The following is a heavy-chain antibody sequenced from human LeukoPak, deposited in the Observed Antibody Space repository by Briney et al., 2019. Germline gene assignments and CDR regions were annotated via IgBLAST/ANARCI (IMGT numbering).Heavy chain of an antibody. J-gene: IGHJ3*02. V-gene: IGHV4-59*12. CDR1: GGSISSYY. CDR3: ARVWELSDAFDI. CDR2: IYYSGST. Sequence: SETLSLTCTVSGGSISSYYWSWIRQPPGKGLEWIGYIYYSGSTNYNPSLKSRVTISVDTSKNQFSLKLSSVTAADAAVYYCARVWELSDAFDIWGQGTMVTASS. D-gene: IGHD1-26*01.